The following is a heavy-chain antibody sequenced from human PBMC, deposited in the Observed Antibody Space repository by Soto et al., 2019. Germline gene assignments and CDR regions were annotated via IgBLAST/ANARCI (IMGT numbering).Heavy chain of an antibody. CDR2: IYYSGST. CDR3: ARVAEMVRGVIFYAFDI. Sequence: SETLSLTCTVSGGSISSYYWSWIRQPPGKGLEWIGYIYYSGSTNYNPSLKSRVTISVDTSKNQFSLKLSSVTAADTAVYYCARVAEMVRGVIFYAFDIWGQGTMVTVSS. D-gene: IGHD3-10*01. CDR1: GGSISSYY. J-gene: IGHJ3*02. V-gene: IGHV4-59*01.